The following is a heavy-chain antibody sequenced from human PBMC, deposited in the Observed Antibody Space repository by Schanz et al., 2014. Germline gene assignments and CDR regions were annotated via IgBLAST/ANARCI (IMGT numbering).Heavy chain of an antibody. CDR1: GFTFSDSW. Sequence: EVQLVESGGGLVQPGGSLRLSCAASGFTFSDSWMHWVRQAPGKGLVWVSGMSGSGSTADYADSVKGRFTISRDNSRKTLYLQMNSLRADDTAVYYCAKEKEEVAADGSFFDYWGQGTLVTVSS. CDR3: AKEKEEVAADGSFFDY. CDR2: MSGSGSTA. V-gene: IGHV3-23*04. D-gene: IGHD6-13*01. J-gene: IGHJ4*02.